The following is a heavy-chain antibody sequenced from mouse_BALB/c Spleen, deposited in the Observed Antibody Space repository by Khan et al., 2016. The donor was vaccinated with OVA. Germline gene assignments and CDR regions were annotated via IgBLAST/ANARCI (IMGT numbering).Heavy chain of an antibody. CDR3: ARGKYDGYYFDY. CDR2: ISYSDST. CDR1: GYSITSNYA. D-gene: IGHD2-14*01. Sequence: EVELVESGPGLVKPSQSLSLTCTVTGYSITSNYAWNWIRQFPGNKLEWMGYISYSDSTSYNPSLKSRISITRDTSQNQFFLQLNSVTTEDTATYYCARGKYDGYYFDYWGQGTTLTVSS. J-gene: IGHJ2*01. V-gene: IGHV3-2*02.